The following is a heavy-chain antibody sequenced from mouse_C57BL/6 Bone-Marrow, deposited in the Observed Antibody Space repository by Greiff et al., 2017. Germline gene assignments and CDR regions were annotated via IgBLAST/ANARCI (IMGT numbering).Heavy chain of an antibody. CDR1: GFTFSDYY. D-gene: IGHD1-1*01. CDR2: ISNGGGST. CDR3: ATFYYGSSYRYFDV. J-gene: IGHJ1*03. Sequence: DVMLVESGGGLVQPGGSLKLSCAASGFTFSDYYMYWVRQTPEKRLEWVAYISNGGGSTYYPDNVKGRFTISRDNAKNTLYLQMSRLKSEDTAMYYCATFYYGSSYRYFDVWGTGTTVTVSS. V-gene: IGHV5-12*01.